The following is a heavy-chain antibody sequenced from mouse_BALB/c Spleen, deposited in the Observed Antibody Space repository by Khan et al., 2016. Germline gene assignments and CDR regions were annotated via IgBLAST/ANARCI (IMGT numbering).Heavy chain of an antibody. Sequence: VQLQQSGPELVKPGASVKVSCKASGYSFTDYNMFWVKQNHGTSLEWIGYIDPYNGGTSYNQKFEDRAALTVDRSSSTAFMHLNSLTSEDSAVYYCARNYGNPFYAMDYGGQGTSVTVSS. D-gene: IGHD2-1*01. CDR3: ARNYGNPFYAMDY. CDR1: GYSFTDYN. J-gene: IGHJ4*01. V-gene: IGHV1S135*01. CDR2: IDPYNGGT.